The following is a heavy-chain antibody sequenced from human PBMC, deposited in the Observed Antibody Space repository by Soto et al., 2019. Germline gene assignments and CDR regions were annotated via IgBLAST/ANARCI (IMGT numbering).Heavy chain of an antibody. CDR3: ARHRAVAGIDAFDI. D-gene: IGHD6-19*01. J-gene: IGHJ3*02. CDR2: IDPGDSDT. V-gene: IGHV5-51*01. CDR1: GYSFTSYW. Sequence: PGESLKTSCKGSGYSFTSYWISWVRQMPGKGLEWMGRIDPGDSDTRYSPSFQGQVTISADKSISTAYLQWSSLKASDTAMYYCARHRAVAGIDAFDIWGQGTMVTVSS.